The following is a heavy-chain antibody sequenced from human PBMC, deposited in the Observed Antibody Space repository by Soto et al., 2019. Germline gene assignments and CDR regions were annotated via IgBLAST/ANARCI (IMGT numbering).Heavy chain of an antibody. CDR3: ARDGLAAAGTTDYYGMDV. D-gene: IGHD6-13*01. CDR1: GGSISSSNW. CDR2: IYHSGST. Sequence: PSETLSLTCAVPGGSISSSNWWSWVRQPPGKGLEWIGEIYHSGSTNYNPSLKSRVTISVDKSKNQFSLKLSSVTAADTAVYYCARDGLAAAGTTDYYGMDVWGQGTTVTVSS. V-gene: IGHV4-4*02. J-gene: IGHJ6*02.